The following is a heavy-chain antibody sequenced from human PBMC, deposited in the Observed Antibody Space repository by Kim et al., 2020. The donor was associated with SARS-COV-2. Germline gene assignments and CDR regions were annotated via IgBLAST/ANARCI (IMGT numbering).Heavy chain of an antibody. J-gene: IGHJ1*01. Sequence: GSLRLSCAASGFPFSHHGMHWVRQAPGKGLEWVAAISMDSRDKYYADSVRGRFTISRDYSKNTLNLQMESLRVEDTAVYYCVKDNAAAHSLFQHWGEGT. CDR2: ISMDSRDK. V-gene: IGHV3-30*18. CDR3: VKDNAAAHSLFQH. CDR1: GFPFSHHG. D-gene: IGHD6-13*01.